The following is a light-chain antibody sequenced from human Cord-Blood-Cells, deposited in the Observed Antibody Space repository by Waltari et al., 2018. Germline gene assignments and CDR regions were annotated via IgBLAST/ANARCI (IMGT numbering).Light chain of an antibody. CDR3: SSYTSSSTLV. Sequence: QSALTQPASVSGSPGQSITISCTGTSSDVGGYNYVSWYQQHPGKAPKLMIYEVSNRPSGVSTRFSGPKSGNTASLTISGLQAEDEADYYCSSYTSSSTLVFGGGTKLTVL. CDR2: EVS. CDR1: SSDVGGYNY. J-gene: IGLJ2*01. V-gene: IGLV2-14*01.